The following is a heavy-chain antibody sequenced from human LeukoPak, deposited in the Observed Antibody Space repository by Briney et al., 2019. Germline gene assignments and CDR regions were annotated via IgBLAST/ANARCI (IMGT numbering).Heavy chain of an antibody. J-gene: IGHJ3*02. CDR3: TRDLYPDAFDI. CDR1: GFTFGDYA. V-gene: IGHV3-49*04. D-gene: IGHD2-15*01. Sequence: PGRSLRLSCTASGFTFGDYAMSWVRQAPGKGLEWVGFIRSKAYGGTTEYAAPVKSRFTISRDDSNSIAYLQMNSLKAEDTVVYYCTRDLYPDAFDIWGQGTMVTVSS. CDR2: IRSKAYGGTT.